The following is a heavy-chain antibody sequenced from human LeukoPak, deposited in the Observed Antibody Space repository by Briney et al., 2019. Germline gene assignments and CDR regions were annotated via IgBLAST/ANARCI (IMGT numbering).Heavy chain of an antibody. CDR2: IYTSGST. J-gene: IGHJ4*02. D-gene: IGHD2-15*01. CDR3: ARAPRWYYFDY. CDR1: GGSISSGSYY. Sequence: SETLYLTCTVSGGSISSGSYYWSWIRQPAGKGLEWIGRIYTSGSTNYNPSLKSRVTISVDTSKNQFSLKLSSVTAADTAVYYCARAPRWYYFDYWGQGTLVTVSS. V-gene: IGHV4-61*02.